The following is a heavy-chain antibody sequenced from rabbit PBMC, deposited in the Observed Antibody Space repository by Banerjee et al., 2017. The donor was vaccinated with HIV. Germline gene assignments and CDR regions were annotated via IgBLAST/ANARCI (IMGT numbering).Heavy chain of an antibody. V-gene: IGHV1S40*01. J-gene: IGHJ4*01. Sequence: WVNGRFTISKTSSTTVTLQMTSLTAADTATYFCARTGSSYFSNPFLWYFNLWGPGTLVTVS. CDR3: ARTGSSYFSNPFLWYFNL. D-gene: IGHD8-1*01.